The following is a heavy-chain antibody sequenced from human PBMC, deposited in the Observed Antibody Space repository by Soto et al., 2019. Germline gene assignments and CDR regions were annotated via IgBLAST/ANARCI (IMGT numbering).Heavy chain of an antibody. CDR1: GFTFRNYG. J-gene: IGHJ3*01. V-gene: IGHV3-48*01. D-gene: IGHD3-22*01. CDR2: IGIGSSTK. CDR3: ARDQLYYNDISGRPLNAFDV. Sequence: GGSLRLSCAASGFTFRNYGMNWVRQAPGKGLEWVSYIGIGSSTKYYADSVKGRFTISRDNAKNSLYLQMNSLRAEDTAVYYCARDQLYYNDISGRPLNAFDVWGQGTMATVSS.